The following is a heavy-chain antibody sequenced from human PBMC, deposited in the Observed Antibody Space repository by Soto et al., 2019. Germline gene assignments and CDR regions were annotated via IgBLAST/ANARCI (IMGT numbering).Heavy chain of an antibody. J-gene: IGHJ4*02. CDR2: IYYSGNT. D-gene: IGHD3-22*01. Sequence: LETLSLTCTVSGGSVSSGPYYWSWIRQPPGKGLEWIGYIYYSGNTNYNPTLKSRVTISVDTSKNQFSLKLSSVTAADTAVYYCARGGRHDDGSGYGSLAYWGREPWSPSPQ. V-gene: IGHV4-61*01. CDR3: ARGGRHDDGSGYGSLAY. CDR1: GGSVSSGPYY.